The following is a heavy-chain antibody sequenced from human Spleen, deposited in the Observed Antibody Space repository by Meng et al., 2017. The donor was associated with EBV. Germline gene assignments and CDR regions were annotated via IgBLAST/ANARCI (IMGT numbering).Heavy chain of an antibody. CDR2: SYWNDVE. CDR1: GSIVCTSGLG. V-gene: IGHV2-5*01. CDR3: ADTLGHFDY. Sequence: TLALSYGYCGSIVCTSGLGGVWIQQLQGKGLECVVLSYWNDVERHNPCLRSTNTITKDTSKIQLILTMTNKEPVDSAKYYCADTLGHFDYWGQGTLVTVSS. D-gene: IGHD7-27*01. J-gene: IGHJ4*02.